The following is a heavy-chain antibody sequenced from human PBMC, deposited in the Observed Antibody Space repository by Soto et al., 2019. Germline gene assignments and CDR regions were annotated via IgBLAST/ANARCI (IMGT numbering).Heavy chain of an antibody. V-gene: IGHV1-18*01. D-gene: IGHD4-17*01. CDR2: ISAYNGNT. Sequence: ASVKVSCKASGYTFTSYGISWVRQPPGQGLEWMGWISAYNGNTNYAQKLQGRVTMTTDTSTSTAYMELRSLRSDDTAVYYCASGKLGDYVHHYWGQGTLVTVSS. J-gene: IGHJ4*02. CDR1: GYTFTSYG. CDR3: ASGKLGDYVHHY.